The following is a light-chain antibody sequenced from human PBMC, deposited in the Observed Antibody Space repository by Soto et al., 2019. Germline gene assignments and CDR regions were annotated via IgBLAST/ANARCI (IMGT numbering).Light chain of an antibody. CDR3: KQSFRIPCT. J-gene: IGKJ3*01. Sequence: DIQMTQSPSSLSATVGDRVTITCRASQTIGKYLNWYQQQPGKVPKLLIYDASYLQSGVPSRCSGSESGTDFTLNISDLRPEDCGTCYCKQSFRIPCTFGPGTKVDIK. CDR1: QTIGKY. CDR2: DAS. V-gene: IGKV1-39*01.